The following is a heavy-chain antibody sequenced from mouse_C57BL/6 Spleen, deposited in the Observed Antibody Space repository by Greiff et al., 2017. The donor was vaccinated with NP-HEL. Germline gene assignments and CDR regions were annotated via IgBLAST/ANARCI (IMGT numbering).Heavy chain of an antibody. V-gene: IGHV1-78*01. CDR3: ARENNYGGLYYFDY. J-gene: IGHJ2*01. Sequence: VMLVESDAELVKPGASVKISCKVSGYTFTDHTIHWMKQRPEQGLEWIGYIYPRDGSTKYNEKFKGKATLTADKSSSTAYMQLNSLTSEDSAVYFCARENNYGGLYYFDYWGQGTTLTVSS. CDR1: GYTFTDHT. CDR2: IYPRDGST. D-gene: IGHD5-2*01.